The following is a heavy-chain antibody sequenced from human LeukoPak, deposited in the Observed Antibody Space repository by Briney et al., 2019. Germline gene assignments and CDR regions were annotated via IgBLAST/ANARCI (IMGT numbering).Heavy chain of an antibody. D-gene: IGHD6-13*01. CDR2: IYHSGST. V-gene: IGHV4-4*02. J-gene: IGHJ3*02. CDR3: ARDPRIWYSSSWYHAFDI. Sequence: PSETLSLTCAVSGGSISSSNWWSWVRQPPGKGLEWIGEIYHSGSTNYNPSLKSRVTISVDKSKNQFSLKLSSVTAADTAVYYCARDPRIWYSSSWYHAFDIWGQGTMVTVSS. CDR1: GGSISSSNW.